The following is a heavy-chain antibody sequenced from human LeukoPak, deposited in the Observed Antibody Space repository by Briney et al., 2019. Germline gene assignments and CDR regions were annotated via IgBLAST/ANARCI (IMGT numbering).Heavy chain of an antibody. CDR2: INHSGST. J-gene: IGHJ5*02. V-gene: IGHV4-34*01. Sequence: SETLSLTCAVYGGSFSGYYWSWIRQPPGKGLEWIGEINHSGSTNYNPSLKSRVTISVDTSKNQFSLKLSSVTAADTAVYYCARLLGSHINYFDPWGQGTLVTVSS. CDR1: GGSFSGYY. CDR3: ARLLGSHINYFDP. D-gene: IGHD2-21*01.